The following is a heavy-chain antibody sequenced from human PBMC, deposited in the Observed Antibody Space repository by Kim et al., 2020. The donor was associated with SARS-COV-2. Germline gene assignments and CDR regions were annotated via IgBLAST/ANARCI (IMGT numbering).Heavy chain of an antibody. V-gene: IGHV1-18*01. D-gene: IGHD3-3*01. Sequence: ASVKVSCKASGYTFFSYGISWVRQAPGQGLEWMGWIATHNGNSKYAQKFQGRVTMTTDTSATTVYMEMTRLTPDDTAVYYCARGAEWNYFDYWGQGALVT. J-gene: IGHJ4*02. CDR1: GYTFFSYG. CDR3: ARGAEWNYFDY. CDR2: IATHNGNS.